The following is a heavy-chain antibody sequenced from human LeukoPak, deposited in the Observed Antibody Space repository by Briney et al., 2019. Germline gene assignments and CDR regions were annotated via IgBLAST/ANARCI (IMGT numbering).Heavy chain of an antibody. D-gene: IGHD2-2*01. CDR2: ISSSSSYI. Sequence: GGSLRLSCAASGFTFSSDSMNWVRQAPGKGLEWVSSISSSSSYIYYADSLKGRFTISRDNAKKSLYLHMNSLRAEDTAVYYCARGPRDSYQLPPYYYYYGMDVWGKGTTVTVSS. V-gene: IGHV3-21*01. CDR1: GFTFSSDS. J-gene: IGHJ6*04. CDR3: ARGPRDSYQLPPYYYYYGMDV.